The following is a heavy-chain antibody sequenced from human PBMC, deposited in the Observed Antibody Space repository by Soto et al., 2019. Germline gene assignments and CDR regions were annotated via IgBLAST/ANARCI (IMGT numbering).Heavy chain of an antibody. J-gene: IGHJ4*02. V-gene: IGHV1-69*06. D-gene: IGHD1-26*01. CDR1: GGTFSSYA. CDR2: IIPIFGTT. CDR3: ARIVVGVTVDL. Sequence: SVKVSCKASGGTFSSYAISWVRQAPGQGLEWMGGIIPIFGTTNYARRFQGRVTITADKSTSTAYMELRSLRSEDTAVYFCARIVVGVTVDLWGQGSLVTVSS.